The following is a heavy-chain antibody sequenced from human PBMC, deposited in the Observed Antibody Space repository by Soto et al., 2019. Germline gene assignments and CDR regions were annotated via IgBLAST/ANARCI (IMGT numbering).Heavy chain of an antibody. D-gene: IGHD3-9*01. V-gene: IGHV5-51*01. CDR3: VRPDSTGYYSH. Sequence: GESLKISCKGSGYSFTNYWIDRVRQMPGKGLEWMGIINPADSDTRYSPSFQGQVTVSVDKSISTAYLQRGSLKASDTAMYYCVRPDSTGYYSHWGQGTPVTVSS. CDR1: GYSFTNYW. J-gene: IGHJ4*02. CDR2: INPADSDT.